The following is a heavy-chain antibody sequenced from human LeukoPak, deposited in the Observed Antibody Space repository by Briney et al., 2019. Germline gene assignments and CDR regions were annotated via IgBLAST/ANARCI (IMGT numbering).Heavy chain of an antibody. V-gene: IGHV3-21*01. CDR3: ARHSSSWYVFTADY. CDR1: GFTFSSYS. D-gene: IGHD6-13*01. Sequence: GGSLRLSCAASGFTFSSYSMNWVRQAPGKGLEWVSSISSSSSYIYYADSVKGRFTISRDNAKNSLYLQMNSLRAEDTAVYYCARHSSSWYVFTADYWGQGTLVTVSS. CDR2: ISSSSSYI. J-gene: IGHJ4*02.